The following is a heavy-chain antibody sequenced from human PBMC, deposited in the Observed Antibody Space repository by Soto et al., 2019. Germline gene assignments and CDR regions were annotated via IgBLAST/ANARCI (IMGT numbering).Heavy chain of an antibody. V-gene: IGHV1-69*01. J-gene: IGHJ6*02. CDR1: GGTFNTYN. CDR3: ARDETGDSYYYYYGMDV. D-gene: IGHD7-27*01. CDR2: ILPIFGTT. Sequence: QVQLVQSGAEVKKPGSSVKVSCKASGGTFNTYNINWVRQAPGQGLEWMGGILPIFGTTNCAQRFQGRVTITADDSTSTAYMELSSLRSEDTAVYYCARDETGDSYYYYYGMDVWGQGTTVTVTS.